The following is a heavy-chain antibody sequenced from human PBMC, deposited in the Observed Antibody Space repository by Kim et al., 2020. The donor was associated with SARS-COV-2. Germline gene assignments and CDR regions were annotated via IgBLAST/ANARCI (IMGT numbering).Heavy chain of an antibody. Sequence: YEQTFQGRLTMTADESTNTDYMELSSLSSEDTAIYYCARGLRYSNGWPFDFWGQGTLVTVSS. V-gene: IGHV1-69*01. CDR3: ARGLRYSNGWPFDF. D-gene: IGHD5-18*01. J-gene: IGHJ4*02.